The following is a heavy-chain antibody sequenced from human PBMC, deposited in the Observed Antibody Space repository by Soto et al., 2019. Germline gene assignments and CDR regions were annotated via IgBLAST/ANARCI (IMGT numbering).Heavy chain of an antibody. CDR3: QTDLRYDSSGYIDY. V-gene: IGHV3-43*02. D-gene: IGHD3-22*01. J-gene: IGHJ4*02. CDR1: GFTFSSYA. Sequence: GGSLRLSCAASGFTFSSYAMTWVRQAPGKGLEWVSSISGSGGSTYYADSVKGRFTISRDNSKNSLYLQMNSLRTEDTALYYCQTDLRYDSSGYIDYWGQGTLVTVSS. CDR2: ISGSGGST.